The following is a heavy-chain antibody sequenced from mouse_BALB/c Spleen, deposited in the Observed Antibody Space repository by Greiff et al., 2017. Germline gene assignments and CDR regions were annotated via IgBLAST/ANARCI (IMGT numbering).Heavy chain of an antibody. Sequence: VQLVESGPGLVAPSQSLSITCTVSGFSLTSYGVHWVRQPPGKGLEWLGVIWAGGSTNYNSALMSRLSISKDNSKSQVFLKMNSLQTDDTAMYYCARDYGNYYYAMDYWGQGTSVTVSS. J-gene: IGHJ4*01. D-gene: IGHD2-1*01. CDR3: ARDYGNYYYAMDY. V-gene: IGHV2-9*02. CDR1: GFSLTSYG. CDR2: IWAGGST.